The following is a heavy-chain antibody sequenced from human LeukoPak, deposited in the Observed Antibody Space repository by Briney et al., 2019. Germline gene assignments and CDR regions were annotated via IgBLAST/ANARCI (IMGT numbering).Heavy chain of an antibody. D-gene: IGHD3-3*01. Sequence: GGSLRLSCAASGFNFSDYYMSWIRQAPGKGLEWVSYISSSGSTIYYADSVKGRFTISRDNAKNSLYLQMNSLRAEDTAVYYCARPSITIFGVVNNYMDVWGKGTAVTVSS. J-gene: IGHJ6*03. V-gene: IGHV3-11*04. CDR2: ISSSGSTI. CDR1: GFNFSDYY. CDR3: ARPSITIFGVVNNYMDV.